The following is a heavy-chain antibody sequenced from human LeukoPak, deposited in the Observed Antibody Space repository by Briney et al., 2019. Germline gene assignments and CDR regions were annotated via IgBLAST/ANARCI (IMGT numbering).Heavy chain of an antibody. J-gene: IGHJ4*02. CDR1: GYSFTTYW. V-gene: IGHV5-51*01. Sequence: GESLKISCKGSGYSFTTYWIAWVRQMPGKGLEWMGIIYPGESDTRYSPSFQGQVTISVDKSVSAAYLQWSSLKASDTAMYYCASPPTRECSSISCPLSYWGQGTLVTVSS. D-gene: IGHD2-2*01. CDR3: ASPPTRECSSISCPLSY. CDR2: IYPGESDT.